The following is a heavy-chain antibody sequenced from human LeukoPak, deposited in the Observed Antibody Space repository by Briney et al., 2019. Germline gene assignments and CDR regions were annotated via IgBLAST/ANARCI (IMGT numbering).Heavy chain of an antibody. J-gene: IGHJ4*02. Sequence: PGGSLRLSCAASGFTVSSDHVSWVRQAPGKGLEWVSAVYSGGSTYYADSVKGRFTISRDNSKNTLYLQMNSLRAEDTAVYYCARGGSGTYYSFDYWGQGTLVTVSS. D-gene: IGHD1-26*01. CDR1: GFTVSSDH. V-gene: IGHV3-66*02. CDR2: VYSGGST. CDR3: ARGGSGTYYSFDY.